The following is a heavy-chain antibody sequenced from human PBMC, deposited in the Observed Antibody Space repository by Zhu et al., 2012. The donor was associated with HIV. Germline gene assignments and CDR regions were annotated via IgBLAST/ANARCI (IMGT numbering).Heavy chain of an antibody. CDR1: GGSISSGDYY. CDR3: ARDPLGYCSGGSCYSPK. CDR2: IYYSGST. Sequence: QVQLQESGPGLVKPSQTLSLTCTVSGGSISSGDYYWSWIRQPPGKGLEWIGYIYYSGSTYYNPSLKSRVTISVDTSKNQFSLKLSSVSAADTAVYYCARDPLGYCSGGSCYSPKWGQGTLVTVSS. D-gene: IGHD2-15*01. J-gene: IGHJ4*02. V-gene: IGHV4-30-4*08.